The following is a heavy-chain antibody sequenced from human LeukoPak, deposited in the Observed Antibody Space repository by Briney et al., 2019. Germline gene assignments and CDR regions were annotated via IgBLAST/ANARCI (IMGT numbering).Heavy chain of an antibody. CDR1: GFTFSDYY. J-gene: IGHJ6*03. CDR2: ISSSGSTI. V-gene: IGHV3-11*01. Sequence: PGGSLRLSCAASGFTFSDYYMSWIRQAPGKGLEWVSYISSSGSTIYYADSVKGRFTISRDNAKNSLYLQMNSLRAEDTAVYYCASYGDYPYYYYYMDVWGKGTTVTISS. CDR3: ASYGDYPYYYYYMDV. D-gene: IGHD4-17*01.